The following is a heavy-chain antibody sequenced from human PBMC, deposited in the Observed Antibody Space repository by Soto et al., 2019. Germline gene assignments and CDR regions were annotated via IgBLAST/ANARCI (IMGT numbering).Heavy chain of an antibody. Sequence: PSETLSLTCTVSGGSISSGGYYWSWIRQHPGKGLEWIGYIYYSGSTYYNPSLKSRVTISVDTSKNQFSLKLSSVTAADTAVYYCASVRVAVYWFDPWGQGTLVTVSS. CDR2: IYYSGST. J-gene: IGHJ5*02. D-gene: IGHD6-19*01. CDR1: GGSISSGGYY. CDR3: ASVRVAVYWFDP. V-gene: IGHV4-31*03.